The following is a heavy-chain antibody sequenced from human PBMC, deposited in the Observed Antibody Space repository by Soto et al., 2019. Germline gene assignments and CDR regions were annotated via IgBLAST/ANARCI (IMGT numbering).Heavy chain of an antibody. CDR2: ISWNSGDI. CDR3: AKENDLDREGPFDY. D-gene: IGHD2-2*03. V-gene: IGHV3-9*01. Sequence: EVQLVESGGGSVQPGRSLRLSCAASGFSFDDYGMHWVRQGPGKGLEWVSGISWNSGDIYYADSVKVRFTISRDNAKRYLYPQMNSLRTEDTALYYCAKENDLDREGPFDYWGQGILVTVSS. J-gene: IGHJ4*02. CDR1: GFSFDDYG.